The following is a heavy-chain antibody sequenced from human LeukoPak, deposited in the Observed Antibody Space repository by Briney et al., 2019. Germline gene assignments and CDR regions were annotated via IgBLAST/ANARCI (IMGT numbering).Heavy chain of an antibody. J-gene: IGHJ4*02. D-gene: IGHD4-23*01. V-gene: IGHV3-9*03. CDR2: ISWNGNSM. CDR1: GFTFDDYA. Sequence: GGSLRLSCAASGFTFDDYAMHWVRQAPGKGLEWVSGISWNGNSMDYAASVKGRFTISRDNAKNSLYLQMNSLRAEDMALYYCAKEGPRKWELSYYFDNWGQGALVAVSS. CDR3: AKEGPRKWELSYYFDN.